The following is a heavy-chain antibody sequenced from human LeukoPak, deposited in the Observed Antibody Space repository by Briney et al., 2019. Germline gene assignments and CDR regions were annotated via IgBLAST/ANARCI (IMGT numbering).Heavy chain of an antibody. CDR1: WDSVSSNSAT. CDR2: TYYRSKWYN. D-gene: IGHD3-16*02. J-gene: IGHJ4*02. Sequence: SQTLSLTCVISWDSVSSNSATWNWIRQSPSRGLEWLGRTYYRSKWYNDYAVSVKSRITINPDTSKNQLSLQLNPVTPEDTAVYYCARGYYVWGSYRHANFDYWGQGTLVTVSS. CDR3: ARGYYVWGSYRHANFDY. V-gene: IGHV6-1*01.